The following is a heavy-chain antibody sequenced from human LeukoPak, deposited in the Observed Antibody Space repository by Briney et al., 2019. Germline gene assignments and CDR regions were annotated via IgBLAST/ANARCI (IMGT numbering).Heavy chain of an antibody. CDR1: GFTFSSYA. CDR3: AKDSYSSGWQEFDY. V-gene: IGHV3-23*01. D-gene: IGHD6-19*01. CDR2: ISGSGGST. Sequence: PGGSLRLSCAASGFTFSSYAMSWVRQAPGKGLEWVSAISGSGGSTYYADSVKGRFTISRDNSKNTLYLQVNSLRAEDTAVYYCAKDSYSSGWQEFDYWGQGTLVTVSS. J-gene: IGHJ4*02.